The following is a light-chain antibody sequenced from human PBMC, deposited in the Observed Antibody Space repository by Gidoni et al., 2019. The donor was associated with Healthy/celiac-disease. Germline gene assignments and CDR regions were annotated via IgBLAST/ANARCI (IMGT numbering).Light chain of an antibody. Sequence: DIQMTQSPSSLSASVGDRVTITCRASQSISSYLNWYQQKPGKAPKLLIYAASSLQSGVPSRFSGSGSGTDFTLTISSLQPEDFATYYCQQSHRTPCSFGQGTKLEIK. CDR2: AAS. V-gene: IGKV1-39*01. J-gene: IGKJ2*04. CDR3: QQSHRTPCS. CDR1: QSISSY.